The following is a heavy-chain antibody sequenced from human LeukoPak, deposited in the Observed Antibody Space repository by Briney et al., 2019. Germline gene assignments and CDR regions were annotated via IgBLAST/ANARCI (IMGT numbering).Heavy chain of an antibody. V-gene: IGHV3-23*01. Sequence: GGSLSLSCAASGFTFSNSAMTWVRQAPGKGLEWVSTITGSDDRTYYADSVKGWFTISRDYSRNTLHFQMNSLRVEDTAMYYCAKGPHVGSGYHPDYWGQGTLVTVSS. CDR1: GFTFSNSA. CDR2: ITGSDDRT. J-gene: IGHJ4*02. D-gene: IGHD3-22*01. CDR3: AKGPHVGSGYHPDY.